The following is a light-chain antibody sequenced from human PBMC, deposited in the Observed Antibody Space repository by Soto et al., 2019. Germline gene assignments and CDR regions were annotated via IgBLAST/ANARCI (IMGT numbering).Light chain of an antibody. CDR1: QSIDNW. CDR3: QQYNSTPLT. Sequence: DIQMTQSPSTLSASVGDRVTITCRASQSIDNWLAWYQQKPGKAPKLLIYKASSLESGVPSRFSGSGYGTEFTLTISSLQTEDFATYYCQQYNSTPLTFGGGTNVEIK. V-gene: IGKV1-5*03. J-gene: IGKJ4*01. CDR2: KAS.